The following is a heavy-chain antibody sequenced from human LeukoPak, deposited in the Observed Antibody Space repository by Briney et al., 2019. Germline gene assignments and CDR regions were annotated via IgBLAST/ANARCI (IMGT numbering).Heavy chain of an antibody. Sequence: GGSLRLSCAASGLTFSSHWMHWVRQAPGKGLVWVSRITNDGSSTTYADSVKGRFTISRDNSRSTLYLQMNSLRPEDTAIYYCAREGYYGSGSPPSLCFDYWGQGTLVTVSS. D-gene: IGHD3-10*01. CDR1: GLTFSSHW. CDR2: ITNDGSST. J-gene: IGHJ4*02. V-gene: IGHV3-74*01. CDR3: AREGYYGSGSPPSLCFDY.